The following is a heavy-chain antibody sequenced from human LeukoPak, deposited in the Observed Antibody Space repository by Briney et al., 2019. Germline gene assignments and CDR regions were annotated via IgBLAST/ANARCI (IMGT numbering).Heavy chain of an antibody. J-gene: IGHJ4*02. CDR1: GFTFDDYA. Sequence: PGGSLRLSCAASGFTFDDYAMHWVRQAPGKGLEWVSGISWSSGSIGYADSVKGRFTISRDNAKNSLYLQMNSLRAEDAALYYCAKGLRYFDRLEADFDYWGQGTLVTVSS. V-gene: IGHV3-9*01. D-gene: IGHD3-9*01. CDR2: ISWSSGSI. CDR3: AKGLRYFDRLEADFDY.